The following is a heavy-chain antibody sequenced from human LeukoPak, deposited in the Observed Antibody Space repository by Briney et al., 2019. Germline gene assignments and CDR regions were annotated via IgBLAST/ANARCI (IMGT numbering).Heavy chain of an antibody. CDR3: SRHVATASAARGFDI. CDR2: IYPRDSDT. J-gene: IGHJ3*02. CDR1: GSCSTSYL. D-gene: IGHD2-15*01. V-gene: IGHV5-51*01. Sequence: PGASLITSSKCSGSCSTSYLVAWVRPLPGKGQEWMWIIYPRDSDTRSSPAFQCQVTISADKSINTAYLQWSGLKASDTAVYYCSRHVATASAARGFDIWGQGTMVTVSS.